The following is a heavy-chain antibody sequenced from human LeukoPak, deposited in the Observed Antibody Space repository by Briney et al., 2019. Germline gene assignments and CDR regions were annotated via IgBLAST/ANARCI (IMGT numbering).Heavy chain of an antibody. V-gene: IGHV1-18*04. D-gene: IGHD2-15*01. J-gene: IGHJ4*02. CDR3: ARERYCSGGICHGNFDY. Sequence: ASVKVSCKASGYTFTSYGIIWVRQAPGQRLEWMGWFSTDNGNTHYTQKFQGRVTLTTDTSTYTAYMELRSLTSDDTAVYYCARERYCSGGICHGNFDYWGQGTLVTVSS. CDR2: FSTDNGNT. CDR1: GYTFTSYG.